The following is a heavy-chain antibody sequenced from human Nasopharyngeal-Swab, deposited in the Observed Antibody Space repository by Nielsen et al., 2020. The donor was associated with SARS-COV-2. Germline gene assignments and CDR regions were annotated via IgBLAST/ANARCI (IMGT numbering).Heavy chain of an antibody. J-gene: IGHJ6*02. Sequence: SMKVSCKASGGIFSNYAVIWVRQAPGQGLEWMGGIIPIFRTANYAQMFQGRVTITADESTTTAYMELSSLRSEDTAVYYCARPSGSWNYYYGMDVWGQGTTVTVSS. V-gene: IGHV1-69*13. D-gene: IGHD3-10*01. CDR1: GGIFSNYA. CDR3: ARPSGSWNYYYGMDV. CDR2: IIPIFRTA.